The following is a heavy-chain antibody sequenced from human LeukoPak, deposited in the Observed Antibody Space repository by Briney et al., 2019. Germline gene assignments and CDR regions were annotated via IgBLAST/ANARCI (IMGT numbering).Heavy chain of an antibody. D-gene: IGHD3-22*01. CDR2: INSDGTST. CDR1: GFTFGSYW. V-gene: IGHV3-74*01. Sequence: GGSLRLSCAASGFTFGSYWMHWVRQAPGKGLVWVSRINSDGTSTRNADSVKGRVTISRDNAKNTLYLQVDSLRAEDTAVYYCARGQHYYDSSGPYYFDYWGQGILVTVSS. CDR3: ARGQHYYDSSGPYYFDY. J-gene: IGHJ4*02.